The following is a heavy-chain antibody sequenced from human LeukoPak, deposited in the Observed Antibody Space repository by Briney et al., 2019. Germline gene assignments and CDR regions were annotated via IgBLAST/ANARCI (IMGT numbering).Heavy chain of an antibody. V-gene: IGHV3-23*01. Sequence: PGGSLRLSCAASGFTFSSYAMSWVRQAPGKGLEWVSAISGSGGSTYYADSVKGRFTISRDNSKNTLYLQMNSLRAEDTAVYYCAKDRRDYYDSSMPWYFDYWGQGTLVTVSS. CDR2: ISGSGGST. D-gene: IGHD3-22*01. CDR3: AKDRRDYYDSSMPWYFDY. CDR1: GFTFSSYA. J-gene: IGHJ4*02.